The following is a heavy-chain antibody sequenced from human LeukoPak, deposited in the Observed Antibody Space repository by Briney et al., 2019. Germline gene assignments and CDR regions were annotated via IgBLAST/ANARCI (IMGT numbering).Heavy chain of an antibody. V-gene: IGHV1-18*01. Sequence: ASVKVSCKASGYTFTSYGISWVRQAPGQGLEWMGWISAYNGNTNYAQKLQGRVTMTTDTSTSTAYMELRSLRSDDTAVYHCARLGYCSSTSCYTGPFFDYWGQGTLVTVSS. J-gene: IGHJ4*02. CDR2: ISAYNGNT. CDR3: ARLGYCSSTSCYTGPFFDY. D-gene: IGHD2-2*02. CDR1: GYTFTSYG.